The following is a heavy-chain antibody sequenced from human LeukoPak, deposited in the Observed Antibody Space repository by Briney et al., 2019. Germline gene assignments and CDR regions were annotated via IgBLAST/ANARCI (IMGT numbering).Heavy chain of an antibody. J-gene: IGHJ4*02. D-gene: IGHD3-3*01. CDR1: GGSISSSSYY. Sequence: PSETLSLTCTVSGGSISSSSYYWGWIRQPPGKGLEWIGSIYYSGSTYYNPSLKSRVTISVDTSKNQFSLKLSSVTAADTAVYYCARSFWSGTSFDYWGQGTLVTVSS. CDR2: IYYSGST. CDR3: ARSFWSGTSFDY. V-gene: IGHV4-39*07.